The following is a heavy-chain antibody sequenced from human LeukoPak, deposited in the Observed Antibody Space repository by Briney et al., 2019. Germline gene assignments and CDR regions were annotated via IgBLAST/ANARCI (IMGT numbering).Heavy chain of an antibody. CDR2: IRYDGTNK. CDR3: AKDRGNDYGVFDY. D-gene: IGHD4-17*01. Sequence: GGSLRLSCAASGFTFSYFGMHWVRQAPGKGLEWVAFIRYDGTNKYYGDSVQGRFITSRDNAKNSLHLQMNSLRDEDTGVYYCAKDRGNDYGVFDYWGQGTLVTVSS. J-gene: IGHJ4*02. CDR1: GFTFSYFG. V-gene: IGHV3-30*02.